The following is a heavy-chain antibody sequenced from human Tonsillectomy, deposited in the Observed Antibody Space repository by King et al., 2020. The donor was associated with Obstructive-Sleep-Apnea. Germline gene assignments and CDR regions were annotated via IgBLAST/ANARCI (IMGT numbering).Heavy chain of an antibody. Sequence: QLQESGPGLVKPSETLSLTCTVSGGSISSSNFYWGWIRQPPGKGLEWIGSLYYSGSTYYNPSLRSRVTISVDTSKNQFSLKLSSVTAADTAVYYCAIRTPRYYYGSGTSFLFDYWGQGTLVTVSS. CDR3: AIRTPRYYYGSGTSFLFDY. D-gene: IGHD3-10*01. CDR1: GGSISSSNFY. V-gene: IGHV4-39*01. CDR2: LYYSGST. J-gene: IGHJ4*02.